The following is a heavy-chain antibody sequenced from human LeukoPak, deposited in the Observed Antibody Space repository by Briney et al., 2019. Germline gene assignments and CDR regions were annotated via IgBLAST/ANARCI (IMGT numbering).Heavy chain of an antibody. V-gene: IGHV4-59*02. D-gene: IGHD2-21*02. CDR2: IFHSGST. J-gene: IGHJ2*01. CDR3: ARDWGGDKPIDL. Sequence: SETLSLTCTVSGGSVSSYYWGWIRQPPGKGLEWIGYIFHSGSTNYNPSLKSRVTISVDTSKNQFSLKLSSVTAADTAVYYCARDWGGDKPIDLWGRGTLVTVSS. CDR1: GGSVSSYY.